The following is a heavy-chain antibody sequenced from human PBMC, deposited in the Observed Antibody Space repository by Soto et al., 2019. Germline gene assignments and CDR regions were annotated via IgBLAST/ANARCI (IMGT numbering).Heavy chain of an antibody. CDR1: CYTFTSYG. V-gene: IGHV1-18*01. Sequence: GASVTVACKASCYTFTSYGVSWVRQATGQGLEWMGWISAYNGNTNYAQKLQGRVTMTTDTSTSTAYMELRSLRSDDTAVYYCARDRFEYSSRAPGGYFDYWGQGTLVTVSS. CDR3: ARDRFEYSSRAPGGYFDY. CDR2: ISAYNGNT. J-gene: IGHJ4*02. D-gene: IGHD6-6*01.